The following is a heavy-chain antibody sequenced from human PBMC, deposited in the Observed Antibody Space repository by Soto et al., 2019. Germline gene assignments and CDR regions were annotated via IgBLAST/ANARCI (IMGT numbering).Heavy chain of an antibody. D-gene: IGHD4-17*01. CDR3: AREVGYGDFSAALLD. Sequence: VQLMQSGAEVKKPGSSVKVSCKASGGTFSSHSINWVRQAPGQGLEWMGGVISLFGTANYAHNFKGRVTITADQSPSTAYRELNSLRSDDTAVYYCAREVGYGDFSAALLDWGQGTLVTVSS. V-gene: IGHV1-69*01. J-gene: IGHJ4*02. CDR1: GGTFSSHS. CDR2: VISLFGTA.